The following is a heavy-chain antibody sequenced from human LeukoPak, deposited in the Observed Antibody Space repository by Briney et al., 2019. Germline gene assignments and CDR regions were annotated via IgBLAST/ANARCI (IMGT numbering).Heavy chain of an antibody. J-gene: IGHJ4*02. V-gene: IGHV4-39*07. Sequence: SETLSLTCTVSGGSISSSSYYWGWIRQPPGKGLEWIGSIYYSGSTYYNLSLKSRVTISVDTSKNQFSLKLSSVTAADTAVYYCARGQIIAAAHFDYWGQGTLVTVSS. CDR3: ARGQIIAAAHFDY. CDR2: IYYSGST. D-gene: IGHD6-13*01. CDR1: GGSISSSSYY.